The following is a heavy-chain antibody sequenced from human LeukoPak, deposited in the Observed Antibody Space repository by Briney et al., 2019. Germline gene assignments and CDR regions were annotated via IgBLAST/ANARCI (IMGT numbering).Heavy chain of an antibody. J-gene: IGHJ5*02. CDR2: IYYSGSS. CDR1: GGSISSYY. D-gene: IGHD2-15*01. Sequence: SETLSLTCTVSGGSISSYYWSWIRQPPGKGLEWIGYIYYSGSSNYNPSLKSRVTISVDTSKNQFSLKLRSVTAADTAVYYCARRLGYCSGGSCPNWFDPWGQGTLVTVSS. CDR3: ARRLGYCSGGSCPNWFDP. V-gene: IGHV4-59*08.